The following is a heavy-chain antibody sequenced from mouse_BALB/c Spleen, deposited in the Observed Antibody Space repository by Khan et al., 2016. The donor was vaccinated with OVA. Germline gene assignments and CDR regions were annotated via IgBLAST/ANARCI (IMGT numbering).Heavy chain of an antibody. V-gene: IGHV5-9-3*01. CDR1: GFTFSTYA. Sequence: EVELVESGGDLVKPGGSLKLSCSASGFTFSTYAMSWVRQTPEKRLEWVATISSGGDYIYFPDSVKGRFTISRDNAKNTLYLQMSSLRAEDTAMYYCARHNYVPFAYWGQGTLVTVSA. CDR2: ISSGGDYI. CDR3: ARHNYVPFAY. D-gene: IGHD2-1*01. J-gene: IGHJ3*01.